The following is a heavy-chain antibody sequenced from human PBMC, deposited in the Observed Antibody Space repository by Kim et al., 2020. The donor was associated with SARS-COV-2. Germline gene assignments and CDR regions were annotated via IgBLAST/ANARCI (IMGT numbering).Heavy chain of an antibody. CDR1: GYTFTGYY. CDR3: ARDDSSWQYNWFDT. J-gene: IGHJ5*02. V-gene: IGHV1-2*06. CDR2: INPNSGGT. Sequence: ASVKVSCKASGYTFTGYYMHWVRQAPGQGLEWMGRINPNSGGTNYAKKLQGRVTMTRDTAISTAYMELSRLRADDTAVDYCARDDSSWQYNWFDTWGQG. D-gene: IGHD6-13*01.